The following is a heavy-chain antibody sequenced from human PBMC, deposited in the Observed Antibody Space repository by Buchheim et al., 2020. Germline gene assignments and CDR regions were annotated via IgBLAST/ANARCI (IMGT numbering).Heavy chain of an antibody. CDR2: ISGSGGST. V-gene: IGHV3-23*01. CDR1: GFTFSSYA. J-gene: IGHJ6*03. CDR3: AKDQMDYDILTGHYYYMDV. Sequence: EVQLLESGGGLVQPGGSPRLSCAASGFTFSSYAMSWVRQAPGKGLEWVSAISGSGGSTYYADSVKGRFTISRDNSKNTLYLQMNSLRAEDTAVYYCAKDQMDYDILTGHYYYMDVWGKGTT. D-gene: IGHD3-9*01.